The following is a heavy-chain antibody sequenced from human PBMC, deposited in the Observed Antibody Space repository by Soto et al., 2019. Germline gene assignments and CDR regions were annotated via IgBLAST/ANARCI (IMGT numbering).Heavy chain of an antibody. CDR3: ARAGTGKYYCYYGMDV. D-gene: IGHD2-8*02. Sequence: QVQLVQSGAEVKKPGASVKVSCKASGYTFTSYGISWVRQAPGQGLEWMGWIRAYNGNTNYAQKLQGRVTMTTDTPTSTADMELRNQRCDETAVYYCARAGTGKYYCYYGMDVWGPGTTVTGSS. CDR1: GYTFTSYG. CDR2: IRAYNGNT. V-gene: IGHV1-18*04. J-gene: IGHJ6*02.